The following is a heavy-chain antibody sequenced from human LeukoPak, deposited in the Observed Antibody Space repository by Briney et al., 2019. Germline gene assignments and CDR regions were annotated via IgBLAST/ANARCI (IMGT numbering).Heavy chain of an antibody. D-gene: IGHD6-19*01. V-gene: IGHV3-69-1*01. CDR3: ARSRSGSVAGTSDY. J-gene: IGHJ4*02. Sequence: GGSLRLSCAASGFSFSDSHMSWVRQAPGKGLEWVSSVSTDGDTYYTDSVKGRFTISRDVSRNTLFLQMISLRAEDTALYYCARSRSGSVAGTSDYWGQGTLVIVSS. CDR1: GFSFSDSH. CDR2: VSTDGDT.